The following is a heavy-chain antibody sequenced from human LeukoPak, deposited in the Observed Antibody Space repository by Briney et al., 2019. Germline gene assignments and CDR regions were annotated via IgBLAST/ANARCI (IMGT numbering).Heavy chain of an antibody. J-gene: IGHJ4*02. D-gene: IGHD4-17*01. CDR1: GGSISSSNW. V-gene: IGHV4-4*02. CDR3: AVTRYGDLPGHYFDY. CDR2: IYHSGST. Sequence: SGTLSLTCAVSGGSISSSNWWSWVRQPPGKGLEWIGEIYHSGSTNYNPSLKSRVTISVDKSKNQFSLKLSSVTAADTAVYYCAVTRYGDLPGHYFDYWGQGTLVTVSS.